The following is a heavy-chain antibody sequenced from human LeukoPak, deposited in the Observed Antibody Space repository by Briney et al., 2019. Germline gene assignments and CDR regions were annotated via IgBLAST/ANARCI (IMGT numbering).Heavy chain of an antibody. CDR1: GFTFSSYA. D-gene: IGHD2-15*01. Sequence: GGSLRLSRAASGFTFSSYAMHGVPQAPGKGLEGVVVISYDGSNKYYADSVKGRFTISRDNSKNTLYLQMDSLRAGGTAVYYCARGAVAARVVYFVYWGQGTLVTVSS. CDR2: ISYDGSNK. V-gene: IGHV3-30-3*01. J-gene: IGHJ4*02. CDR3: ARGAVAARVVYFVY.